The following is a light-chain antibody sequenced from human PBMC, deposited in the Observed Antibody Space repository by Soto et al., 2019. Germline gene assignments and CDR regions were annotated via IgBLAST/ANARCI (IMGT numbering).Light chain of an antibody. Sequence: EIVMTQSPGALSVSPGERVTLSCRASQSVSSDLAWYQQKPGQSPRLLIYHASARATGVPAGISGSGSGTEFTLTISSLQSEDFAVYYCQQYSHWPRTFGQGTKV. CDR1: QSVSSD. CDR3: QQYSHWPRT. CDR2: HAS. J-gene: IGKJ1*01. V-gene: IGKV3-15*01.